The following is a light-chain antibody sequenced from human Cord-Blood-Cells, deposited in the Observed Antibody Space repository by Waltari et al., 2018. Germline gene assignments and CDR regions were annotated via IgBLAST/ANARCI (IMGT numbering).Light chain of an antibody. CDR2: DAY. V-gene: IGKV1D-13*01. J-gene: IGKJ3*01. Sequence: AIQLTQSPSSLSASVGDRGTITCRASQGISSALAWYQQKPGKAPKLLSYDAYSLESGVPSRFSGSGSGTDFTLTISSLQPEDFATYYCQQFNNYPFTFGPGTKVDIK. CDR3: QQFNNYPFT. CDR1: QGISSA.